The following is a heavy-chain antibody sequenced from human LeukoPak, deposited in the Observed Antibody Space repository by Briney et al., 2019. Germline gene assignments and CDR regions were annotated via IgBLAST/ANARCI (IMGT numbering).Heavy chain of an antibody. V-gene: IGHV3-33*07. CDR2: ILSDGSKE. Sequence: GGSLRLSCAASGFSFSRFWLSWVRQAPGKGLEWVAVILSDGSKEFYTDSVKGRFTISRDNSKNTLYLQMNSLKTEDTAVYYCTTVLPGPDGYYFDYWGQGTLVTVSS. J-gene: IGHJ4*02. CDR3: TTVLPGPDGYYFDY. D-gene: IGHD5-24*01. CDR1: GFSFSRFW.